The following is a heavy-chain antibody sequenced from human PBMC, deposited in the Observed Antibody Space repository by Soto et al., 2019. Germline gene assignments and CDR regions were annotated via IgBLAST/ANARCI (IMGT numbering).Heavy chain of an antibody. CDR1: GDTGSNYL. CDR2: ISVYNSNK. CDR3: ARDLILGLAAG. Sequence: GDTGSNYLMWSSAQKNRKGLELIGRISVYNSNKKYAQKFQGRVTMTTDPSTSTAYMELRSLRSDDTAVYYCARDLILGLAAGWGQGTLVTVSS. D-gene: IGHD6-13*01. V-gene: IGHV1-18*01. J-gene: IGHJ4*02.